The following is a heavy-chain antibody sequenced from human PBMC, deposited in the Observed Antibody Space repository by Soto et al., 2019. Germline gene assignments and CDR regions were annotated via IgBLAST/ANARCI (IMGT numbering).Heavy chain of an antibody. D-gene: IGHD3-10*01. CDR3: ARDLRVLLWFGELFY. Sequence: GGSLRLSCAASGLTFSSYAMHWVRQAPGKGLEWVAVISYDGSNKYYADSVKGRFTISRDNSKNTLYLQMNSLRAEDTAVYYCARDLRVLLWFGELFYWGQGTLVTVSS. V-gene: IGHV3-30-3*01. J-gene: IGHJ4*02. CDR2: ISYDGSNK. CDR1: GLTFSSYA.